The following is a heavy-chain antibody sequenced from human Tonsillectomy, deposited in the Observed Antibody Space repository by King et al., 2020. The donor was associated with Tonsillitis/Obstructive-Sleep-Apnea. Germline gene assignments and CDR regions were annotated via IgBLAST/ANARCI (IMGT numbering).Heavy chain of an antibody. J-gene: IGHJ6*03. CDR3: ARDYDSNVFYYMAV. Sequence: VQLVESGGGLVKPGGSLRLSCAASGFTFSDYDMNWVRQAPGKGLEWVSSISSSSRYIYYADSVKGRFTISRDNAKNSLYLQMNSLRAEDTAVYYCARDYDSNVFYYMAVWGKGTTVTVSS. D-gene: IGHD4-11*01. CDR1: GFTFSDYD. CDR2: ISSSSRYI. V-gene: IGHV3-21*01.